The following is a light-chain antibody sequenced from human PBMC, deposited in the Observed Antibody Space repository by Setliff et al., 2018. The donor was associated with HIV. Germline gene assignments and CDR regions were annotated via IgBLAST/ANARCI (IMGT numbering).Light chain of an antibody. J-gene: IGLJ1*01. CDR3: SSYTSSTTLV. V-gene: IGLV2-14*01. CDR1: SSDVGGYNY. CDR2: EVT. Sequence: LTQPASVSGSPGQSITISCTGTSSDVGGYNYVSWYQQHPGKAPKLMIYEVTKRASGVSNRFSGSKSGNTASLTISGLQAEDETDYYCSSYTSSTTLVFGTGTKVTVL.